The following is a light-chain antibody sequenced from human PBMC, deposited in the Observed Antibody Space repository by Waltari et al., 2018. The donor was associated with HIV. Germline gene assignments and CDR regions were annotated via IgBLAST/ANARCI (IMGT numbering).Light chain of an antibody. J-gene: IGLJ1*01. CDR3: CSYGGTYNV. CDR2: EVS. Sequence: QSALTQPRSVSGSPGQSVTISCTGTSSDVGGYNSVSWYQQHPGKAPKLLCYEVSKWPSVVPDRFSGSKSCNTASLTISGLRADDEADYYCCSYGGTYNVFGTGTKVTIL. CDR1: SSDVGGYNS. V-gene: IGLV2-11*01.